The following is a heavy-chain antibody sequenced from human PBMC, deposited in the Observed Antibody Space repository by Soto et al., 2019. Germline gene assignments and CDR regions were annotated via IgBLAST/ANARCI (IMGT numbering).Heavy chain of an antibody. CDR3: ARDYYGSGSYYKPFDY. CDR2: IIPIFGTA. Sequence: ASVKVSCKASGGTFSSYAISWVRQAPGQGLEWMGGIIPIFGTANYAQKFQGRVTITADESTSTAYMELSSLRSEDTAVYYCARDYYGSGSYYKPFDYWGQGTLVTVPQ. V-gene: IGHV1-69*13. D-gene: IGHD3-10*01. CDR1: GGTFSSYA. J-gene: IGHJ4*02.